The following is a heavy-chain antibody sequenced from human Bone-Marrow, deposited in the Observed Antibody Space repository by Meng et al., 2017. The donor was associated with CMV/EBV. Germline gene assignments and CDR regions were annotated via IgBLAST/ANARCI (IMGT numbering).Heavy chain of an antibody. CDR3: ARAIWGSGYDILDY. CDR2: INHSGST. Sequence: GSLRLSCAVYGGSFSGYYWSWIRQPPGKGLEWIGEINHSGSTNYNPSLKSRVTISVDTSKNQFSLKLSSVTAADTAVYYCARAIWGSGYDILDYWGQGTLVTVSS. D-gene: IGHD5-12*01. CDR1: GGSFSGYY. V-gene: IGHV4-34*01. J-gene: IGHJ4*02.